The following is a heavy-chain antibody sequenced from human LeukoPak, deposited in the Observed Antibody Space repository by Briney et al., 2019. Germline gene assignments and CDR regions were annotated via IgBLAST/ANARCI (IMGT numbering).Heavy chain of an antibody. CDR3: ARGGMTTVIPEGAFDI. D-gene: IGHD4-17*01. V-gene: IGHV3-20*03. J-gene: IGHJ3*02. CDR2: INWNGGST. Sequence: GGSLRLSFAASGFTFDDYGMSWVRQAPGKGLEWVSGINWNGGSTGYADSVKGRLTISRDNAKNSLYLQMNSLRAEDTALYYCARGGMTTVIPEGAFDIWGQGTMVTVSS. CDR1: GFTFDDYG.